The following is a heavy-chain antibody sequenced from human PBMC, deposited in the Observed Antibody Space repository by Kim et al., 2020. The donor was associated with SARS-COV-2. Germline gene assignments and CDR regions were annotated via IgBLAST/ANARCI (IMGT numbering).Heavy chain of an antibody. Sequence: ASVKVSCKVSGYTLTELSMHWVRQAPGKGLGWMGGFDPEDGETIYAQKFQGRVTMTEDTSTDTAYMELSSLRSEDTAVYYCATGIAASGYYYYYGMDVWGQGTTVTVSS. CDR1: GYTLTELS. V-gene: IGHV1-24*01. D-gene: IGHD6-13*01. CDR3: ATGIAASGYYYYYGMDV. J-gene: IGHJ6*02. CDR2: FDPEDGET.